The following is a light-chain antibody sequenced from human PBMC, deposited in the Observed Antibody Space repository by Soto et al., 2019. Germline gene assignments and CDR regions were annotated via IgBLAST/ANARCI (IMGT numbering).Light chain of an antibody. CDR1: ENVCSY. V-gene: IGKV3-11*01. J-gene: IGKJ1*01. CDR2: GAS. Sequence: VLTPTSPSLPSSPGERATPSCMASENVCSYLAWYQQIPGQPPRLLIYGASSRATGVPARFSGSGSGTDFTLTISSLEPEDFAVYYCQQRNASPRTFGQGTKVDIK. CDR3: QQRNASPRT.